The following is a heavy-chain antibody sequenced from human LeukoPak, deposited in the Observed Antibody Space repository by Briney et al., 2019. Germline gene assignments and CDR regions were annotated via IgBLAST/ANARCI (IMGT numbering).Heavy chain of an antibody. V-gene: IGHV1-2*02. CDR2: INPNSGGT. D-gene: IGHD6-19*01. CDR3: ASDSSGWYVHMVWFDP. Sequence: GASVKVSCKASGYTFTGYYMHWVRQAPGQGLEWMGWINPNSGGTNYAQKFQGGVTMTRDTSISTAYMELSRLRSDDTAVYYCASDSSGWYVHMVWFDPWGQGTLVTVSS. J-gene: IGHJ5*02. CDR1: GYTFTGYY.